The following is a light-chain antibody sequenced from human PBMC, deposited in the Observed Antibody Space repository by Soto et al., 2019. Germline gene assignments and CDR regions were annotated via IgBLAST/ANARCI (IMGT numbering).Light chain of an antibody. CDR2: RDS. V-gene: IGLV3-1*01. Sequence: SYELTQPPSVSVSPGQTASITCSGDKLGDKYACWYQQTPGQSPVLVIYRDSKRPSGIPERFSGSNSGNTATLTISGTQAMDEADYYCQAWDSSTVVFGGGTQLTVL. CDR3: QAWDSSTVV. J-gene: IGLJ2*01. CDR1: KLGDKY.